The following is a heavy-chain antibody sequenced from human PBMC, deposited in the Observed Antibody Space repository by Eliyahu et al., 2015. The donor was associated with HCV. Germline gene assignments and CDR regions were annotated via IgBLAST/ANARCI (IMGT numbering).Heavy chain of an antibody. V-gene: IGHV1-2*04. CDR3: AREMGCSGGSCYGGSDAFDI. Sequence: QVQLVQSGAEVKKPGASVKVSCKASGYXFTGYXMPWVRQAPGQGLEWMGWINPNSGGTNYAQKFQGWVTMTRDTSISTAYMELSRLRSDDTAVYYCAREMGCSGGSCYGGSDAFDIWGQGTMVTVFS. CDR2: INPNSGGT. J-gene: IGHJ3*02. CDR1: GYXFTGYX. D-gene: IGHD2-15*01.